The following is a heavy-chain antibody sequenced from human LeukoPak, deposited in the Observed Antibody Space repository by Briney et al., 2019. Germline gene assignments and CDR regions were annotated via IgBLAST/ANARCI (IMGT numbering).Heavy chain of an antibody. CDR1: GYTFTRYD. D-gene: IGHD6-19*01. J-gene: IGHJ4*02. CDR2: MNPKSGNT. CDR3: ARGWAGTREGLDY. V-gene: IGHV1-8*03. Sequence: ASVKVSCKASGYTFTRYDINWVRQATGQGLEWMGWMNPKSGNTGHAQKFQGRVTITRDTSISTVYMELSSLRSEDTAVYYCARGWAGTREGLDYWGQGTLVTVSS.